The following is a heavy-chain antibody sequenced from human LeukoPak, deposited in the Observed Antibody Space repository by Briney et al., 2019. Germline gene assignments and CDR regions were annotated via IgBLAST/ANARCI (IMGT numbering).Heavy chain of an antibody. V-gene: IGHV3-23*01. Sequence: GGSLRLSCAASGFTFSSYAMSWFRQAPGKGLEWVSGISDIGRAYYADSVKGRFTISRDNSKNTLYLQMNSLRAEDTAVYYCATAVASSSGWYADYWGQGTLVTVSS. D-gene: IGHD6-19*01. CDR2: ISDIGRA. J-gene: IGHJ4*02. CDR3: ATAVASSSGWYADY. CDR1: GFTFSSYA.